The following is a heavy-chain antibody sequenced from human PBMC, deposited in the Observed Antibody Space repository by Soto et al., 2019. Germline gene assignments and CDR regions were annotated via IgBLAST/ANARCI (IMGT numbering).Heavy chain of an antibody. J-gene: IGHJ3*02. Sequence: QITLKESGPTLVKPTQTLTLTCTFSGFSLTTSGVGVGWIRHPPGKALEWLALIYWDDVKRYSPSLQSRLTITTETSKNQVDLTVPNMNPAVTGSYYFAHRLYASSDAAFDIWGQGTMVYVSS. CDR1: GFSLTTSGVG. D-gene: IGHD6-6*01. V-gene: IGHV2-5*02. CDR2: IYWDDVK. CDR3: AHRLYASSDAAFDI.